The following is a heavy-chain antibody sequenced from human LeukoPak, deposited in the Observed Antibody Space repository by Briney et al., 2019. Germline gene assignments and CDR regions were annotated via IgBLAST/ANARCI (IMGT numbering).Heavy chain of an antibody. J-gene: IGHJ4*02. D-gene: IGHD5-18*01. V-gene: IGHV4-34*01. CDR2: INHSGGT. Sequence: SSETLSLTCAVYGGSFSGYYWSWIRQPPGKGLEWIGEINHSGGTNYNPSPKSRVTISVDTSKNQFSLKLSSVTAADTAVYYCARLPSRDTAISFDYWGQGTLVTVSS. CDR3: ARLPSRDTAISFDY. CDR1: GGSFSGYY.